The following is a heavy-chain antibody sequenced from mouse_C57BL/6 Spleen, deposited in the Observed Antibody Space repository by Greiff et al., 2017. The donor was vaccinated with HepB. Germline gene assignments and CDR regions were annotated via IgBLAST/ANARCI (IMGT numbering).Heavy chain of an antibody. Sequence: VQLQQSGAELVKPGASVKISCKASGYTFTDYYINWVKQRPGQGLEWIGKIGPGSGSTYYNEKFKGKATLTADKSSSTAYMQLSSLTSEDSAVYVCARENDYDGGEFDYWGQGTTLTVSS. V-gene: IGHV1-77*01. CDR1: GYTFTDYY. D-gene: IGHD2-4*01. J-gene: IGHJ2*01. CDR2: IGPGSGST. CDR3: ARENDYDGGEFDY.